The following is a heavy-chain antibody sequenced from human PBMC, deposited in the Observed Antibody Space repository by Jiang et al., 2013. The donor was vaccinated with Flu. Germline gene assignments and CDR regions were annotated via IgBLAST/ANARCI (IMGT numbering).Heavy chain of an antibody. Sequence: LLKPSETLSLTCTVSGGSISSSSYYWGWIRQPPGKGLEWIGSIYYSGSTYYNPSLKSRVTISVDTSKNQFSLKLSSVTAADTAVYYCARHRTVYGSGSYYQDYWGQGTLVTVSS. D-gene: IGHD3-10*01. CDR1: GGSISSSSYY. CDR2: IYYSGST. CDR3: ARHRTVYGSGSYYQDY. V-gene: IGHV4-39*07. J-gene: IGHJ4*02.